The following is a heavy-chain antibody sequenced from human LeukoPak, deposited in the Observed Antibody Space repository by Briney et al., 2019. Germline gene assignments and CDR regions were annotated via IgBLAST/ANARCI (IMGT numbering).Heavy chain of an antibody. Sequence: GGSLRLSCAAARFSFSSYEMNWVRQAPGKGLEWISYTSSSGFTMYYADSVKGRFTTSRDNAKNSLYLQMNSLRAEDTAVYYCARNSGSYYNWFDSWGQGTLVTVSS. CDR3: ARNSGSYYNWFDS. CDR2: TSSSGFTM. CDR1: RFSFSSYE. D-gene: IGHD1-26*01. V-gene: IGHV3-48*03. J-gene: IGHJ5*01.